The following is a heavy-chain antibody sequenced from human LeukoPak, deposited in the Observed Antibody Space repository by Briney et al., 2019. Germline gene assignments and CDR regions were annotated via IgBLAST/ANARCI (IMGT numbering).Heavy chain of an antibody. J-gene: IGHJ4*02. CDR3: AKDRSCTNNICHGDFDY. Sequence: GGSLRLSCAASRFTFSNYAMSWVRQAPGKGLEWVSGISGSGGDTYYADSVKGRFTISRDNSKNTLYLQMNSLRAEDTAVYYCAKDRSCTNNICHGDFDYWGQGTLVTVSS. CDR2: ISGSGGDT. CDR1: RFTFSNYA. V-gene: IGHV3-23*01. D-gene: IGHD2-8*01.